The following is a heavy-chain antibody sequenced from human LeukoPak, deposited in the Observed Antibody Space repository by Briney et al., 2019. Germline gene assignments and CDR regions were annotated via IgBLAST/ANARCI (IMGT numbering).Heavy chain of an antibody. J-gene: IGHJ4*02. CDR2: IYPDDSDT. V-gene: IGHV5-51*01. CDR1: GYSFTAYW. Sequence: ESLKISCQGSGYSFTAYWIGWVRQMPGKGLEWMGVIYPDDSDTRYSPSFQGQVTISADKSITTAYLQWSSLKASDTAMYYCARPLRGPDYADFYFDYWGQGTLVTVSS. CDR3: ARPLRGPDYADFYFDY. D-gene: IGHD4-17*01.